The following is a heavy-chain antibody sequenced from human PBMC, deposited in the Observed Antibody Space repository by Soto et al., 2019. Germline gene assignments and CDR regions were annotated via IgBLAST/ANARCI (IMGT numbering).Heavy chain of an antibody. Sequence: EVKLLESGGGLVQSGGSLRLSCAASGFTFSTYAMNWVRQAPGKGLEWVSGISGSGDKTYYVDSVKGRFTISRDNSKNTLYLQMNSLRAEDTAVYYCTKRYQGTVSTWVGDWGQGTLVTVSS. D-gene: IGHD4-17*01. CDR1: GFTFSTYA. J-gene: IGHJ4*02. V-gene: IGHV3-23*01. CDR2: ISGSGDKT. CDR3: TKRYQGTVSTWVGD.